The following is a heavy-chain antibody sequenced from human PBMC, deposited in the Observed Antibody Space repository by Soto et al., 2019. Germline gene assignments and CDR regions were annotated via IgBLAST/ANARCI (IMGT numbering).Heavy chain of an antibody. CDR3: ARIMVRGVITSYYYGMDV. J-gene: IGHJ6*02. CDR2: IYYSGST. V-gene: IGHV4-39*01. Sequence: ETLSLTFTVSGGSISSSSYYLGGIRRPPGKGLEWIGSIYYSGSTYYNPSLKSRVTISVDTSKNQFSLKLSSVTAADTAVYYCARIMVRGVITSYYYGMDVWGQGTTVTVSS. CDR1: GGSISSSSYY. D-gene: IGHD3-10*01.